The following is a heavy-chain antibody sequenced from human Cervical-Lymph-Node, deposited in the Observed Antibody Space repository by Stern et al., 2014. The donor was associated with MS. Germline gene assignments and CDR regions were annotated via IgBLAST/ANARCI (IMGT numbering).Heavy chain of an antibody. Sequence: QVQLVQSGAEVKKPGSSVKVSCKASGGTFSSYTISWVRQAPGQGLEWMGRIIPILGIANYAQKFQGRVTITADKSTSTAYMELSSLRSEDTAVYYCARSSSWNINYYYGMDVWGQGTTVTVSS. CDR2: IIPILGIA. V-gene: IGHV1-69*02. CDR1: GGTFSSYT. CDR3: ARSSSWNINYYYGMDV. D-gene: IGHD6-13*01. J-gene: IGHJ6*02.